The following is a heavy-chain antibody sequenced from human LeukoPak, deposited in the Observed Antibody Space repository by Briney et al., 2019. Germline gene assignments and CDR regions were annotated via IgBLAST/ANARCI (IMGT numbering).Heavy chain of an antibody. V-gene: IGHV1-18*01. J-gene: IGHJ2*01. Sequence: ASVKVSCTASGYTFTSYGISWVRQDPGQGLEWMGWISAYNGNTSYAQKLQGRVTMTTDTSTSTAYMELRSLRSDDTAVYYCARGGSSPNYWYFDLWGRGTLVTVSS. CDR3: ARGGSSPNYWYFDL. D-gene: IGHD1-26*01. CDR2: ISAYNGNT. CDR1: GYTFTSYG.